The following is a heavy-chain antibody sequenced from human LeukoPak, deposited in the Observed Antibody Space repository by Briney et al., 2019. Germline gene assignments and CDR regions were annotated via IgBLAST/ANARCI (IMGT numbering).Heavy chain of an antibody. CDR3: ARAQLNLLVDFGMDV. CDR2: INYGGST. Sequence: NPSETLSLTCTVSGGSITTYYWTWIRQPPGKGLEWIGYINYGGSTNYNPSLKSRVTISVDTSKNQFSLKLSSVTAADTAVYYCARAQLNLLVDFGMDVWGQGTTVTVSS. D-gene: IGHD1-1*01. V-gene: IGHV4-59*01. CDR1: GGSITTYY. J-gene: IGHJ6*02.